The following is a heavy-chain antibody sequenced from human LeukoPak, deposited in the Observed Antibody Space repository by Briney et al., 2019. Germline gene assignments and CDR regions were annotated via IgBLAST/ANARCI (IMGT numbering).Heavy chain of an antibody. CDR1: GFTVSSNY. J-gene: IGHJ4*02. CDR2: IYSGGST. CDR3: ARDGAVLTGYYDY. D-gene: IGHD3-9*01. V-gene: IGHV3-66*01. Sequence: TGGSLRLSCAASGFTVSSNYLSWVRRAPGKGLEWVSSIYSGGSTYYADSVTGRFTISRDNSKNTLYLQMNSPRAEDTAVYYCARDGAVLTGYYDYWGQGTLVTVSS.